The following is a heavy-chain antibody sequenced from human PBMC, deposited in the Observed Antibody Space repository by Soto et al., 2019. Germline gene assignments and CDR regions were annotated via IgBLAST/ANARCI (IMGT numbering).Heavy chain of an antibody. CDR1: G. Sequence: GIIWVRQAPGQGLEWMAWTSGNNDDTNYAPKLQDRVTLTTDTSTGTAYMELRSLRSDDTAVYYCARDERGTCTGSNCYYFDYWGQGTLVTVSS. V-gene: IGHV1-18*01. CDR3: ARDERGTCTGSNCYYFDY. CDR2: TSGNNDDT. J-gene: IGHJ4*02. D-gene: IGHD2-2*01.